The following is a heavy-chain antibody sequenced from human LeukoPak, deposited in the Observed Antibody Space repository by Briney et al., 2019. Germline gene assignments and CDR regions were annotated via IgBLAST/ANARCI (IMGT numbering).Heavy chain of an antibody. J-gene: IGHJ4*02. Sequence: SETLSLTCTVSGGSISSYYWSWIRQPAGKGLEWIGRIYTSGSTNYNPSLKSRVTMSVDTSKNQFSLKLSSVTAADTTVYYCAREERDGSVWYEGDYWGQGTLVTVSS. CDR3: AREERDGSVWYEGDY. V-gene: IGHV4-4*07. CDR2: IYTSGST. D-gene: IGHD6-19*01. CDR1: GGSISSYY.